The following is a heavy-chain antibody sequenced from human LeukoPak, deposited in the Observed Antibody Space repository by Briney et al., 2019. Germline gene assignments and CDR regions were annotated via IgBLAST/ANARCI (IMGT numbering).Heavy chain of an antibody. J-gene: IGHJ3*02. V-gene: IGHV3-13*01. CDR3: ARENGAAALGAFDI. Sequence: GGSLRLSCAASGFTFSSYDMHWVRQATGKGLEWVSAIGTAGDTYYPGSVKGRFTISRENAKNSSYLQMNSLRAGDTAVYYCARENGAAALGAFDIWGQGTMVTVSS. CDR2: IGTAGDT. D-gene: IGHD6-13*01. CDR1: GFTFSSYD.